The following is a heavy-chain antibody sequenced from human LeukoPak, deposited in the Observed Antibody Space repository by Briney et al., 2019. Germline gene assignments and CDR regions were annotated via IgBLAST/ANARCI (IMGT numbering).Heavy chain of an antibody. Sequence: PSETLSLTCAVYGGSFSGYYWSWIRQPPGKGLEWIGEISHSGSTNYNPSLKSRVTISVDTSKNQFSLKLSSVTAADTAVYYCARHSSGWVGDYWGQGTLVTVSS. CDR1: GGSFSGYY. J-gene: IGHJ4*02. D-gene: IGHD6-19*01. V-gene: IGHV4-34*01. CDR2: ISHSGST. CDR3: ARHSSGWVGDY.